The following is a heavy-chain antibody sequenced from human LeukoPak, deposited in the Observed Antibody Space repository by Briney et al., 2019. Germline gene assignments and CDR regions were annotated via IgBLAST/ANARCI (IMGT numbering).Heavy chain of an antibody. CDR2: IYYSGST. J-gene: IGHJ4*02. CDR3: ARIDYYDSSGYDY. Sequence: PSETLSLTCTVSGGSISSSGYYWSWIRQPPGKGLEWIGYIYYSGSTNYNPSLKSRVTISVDTSKNQFSLKLSSVTAADTAVYYCARIDYYDSSGYDYWGQGTLVTVSS. V-gene: IGHV4-61*08. CDR1: GGSISSSGYY. D-gene: IGHD3-22*01.